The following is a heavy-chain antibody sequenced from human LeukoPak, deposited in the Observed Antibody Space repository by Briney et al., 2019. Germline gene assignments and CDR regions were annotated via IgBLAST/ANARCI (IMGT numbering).Heavy chain of an antibody. CDR3: ARESLAAAGSPFDY. V-gene: IGHV4-4*02. D-gene: IGHD6-13*01. Sequence: SETLSLTCAVSGGSIKSNNWWSWVRQPPGKGLEWIGEIYHSGSTNYNPSLESRVTVSVDKSKNQFSLKLSSVTAADTAVYYCARESLAAAGSPFDYWGQGTLVTVSS. CDR2: IYHSGST. J-gene: IGHJ4*02. CDR1: GGSIKSNNW.